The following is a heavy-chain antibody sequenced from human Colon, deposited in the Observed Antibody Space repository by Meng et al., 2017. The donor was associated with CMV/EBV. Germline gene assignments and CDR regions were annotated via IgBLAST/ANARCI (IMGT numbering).Heavy chain of an antibody. CDR2: ISGSGGST. CDR3: AKGDIVVVPAATDISNDAFDI. D-gene: IGHD2-2*01. Sequence: GESLKISCAASGFAFSNYWMHWVRQVPGKGLEWVSAISGSGGSTYYADSVKGRFTISRDNSKNTLYLQMNSLRAEDTAVYYCAKGDIVVVPAATDISNDAFDIWGQGTMVTVSS. CDR1: GFAFSNYW. V-gene: IGHV3-23*01. J-gene: IGHJ3*02.